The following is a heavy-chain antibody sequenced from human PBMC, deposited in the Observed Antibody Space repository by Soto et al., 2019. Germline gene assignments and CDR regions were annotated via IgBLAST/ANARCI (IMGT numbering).Heavy chain of an antibody. Sequence: GGSLRLSCAASGFTLSSYGMSWVRQAPGKGPEWVSTLSGSGDRTDYADSVRGRFTISRDNSKNTVYLQMNSLRTEDTAIYYCAKSNQIFGVLIDYYYYGMDVWGQGTTVTVSS. J-gene: IGHJ6*02. CDR1: GFTLSSYG. D-gene: IGHD3-3*01. CDR3: AKSNQIFGVLIDYYYYGMDV. V-gene: IGHV3-23*01. CDR2: LSGSGDRT.